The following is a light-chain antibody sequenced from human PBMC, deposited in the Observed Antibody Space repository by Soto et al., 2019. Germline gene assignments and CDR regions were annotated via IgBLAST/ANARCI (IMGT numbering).Light chain of an antibody. V-gene: IGKV1-12*01. CDR2: SAS. CDR3: QQYGSSPLT. Sequence: DIQMTQSPSYVPASVGDRVTITCRASQGITSWLAWYQQKPGKAPKLLIYSASSLQSGVPSRFSGSGSGTYFTLTISRLEPEDFAVYYCQQYGSSPLTFGGGTRVEIK. J-gene: IGKJ4*01. CDR1: QGITSW.